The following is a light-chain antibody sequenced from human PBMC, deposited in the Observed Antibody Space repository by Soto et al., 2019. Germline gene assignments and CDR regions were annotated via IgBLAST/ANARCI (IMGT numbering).Light chain of an antibody. CDR3: SSYAGSNNYV. Sequence: QSALTQPPSASGSLGQSVTISCTGTSSDVGGYKYVSWYQQHPGKAPKVIIYEVSQRPSGVPDRFSGSKSANTASLTVSVLQAEDEADYYCSSYAGSNNYVFGGGTKLTVL. V-gene: IGLV2-8*01. CDR2: EVS. CDR1: SSDVGGYKY. J-gene: IGLJ2*01.